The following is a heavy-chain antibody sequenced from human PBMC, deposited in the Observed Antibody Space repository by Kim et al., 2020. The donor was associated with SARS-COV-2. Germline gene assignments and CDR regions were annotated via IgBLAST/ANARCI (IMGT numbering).Heavy chain of an antibody. Sequence: YNDCAVSVKSRITINPDTSKNQCSLQLNSVTPEDTAVYYCARGYHYALDSWGQGTLVTVSS. CDR2: YN. V-gene: IGHV6-1*01. J-gene: IGHJ4*02. CDR3: ARGYHYALDS. D-gene: IGHD4-17*01.